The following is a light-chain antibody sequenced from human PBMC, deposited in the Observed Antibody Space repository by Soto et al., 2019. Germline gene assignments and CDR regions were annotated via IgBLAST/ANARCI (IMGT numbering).Light chain of an antibody. CDR1: QSLSSY. V-gene: IGKV3-20*01. J-gene: IGKJ2*01. CDR2: GAS. CDR3: RKYVSSPSYT. Sequence: EIVLTQSPGTLSLSPGERANLSCRASQSLSSYLAWYQQKPGQAPRLLIYGASSRATAIPDRFSGSGSGTDFNLTISRLEPEDFAVYYCRKYVSSPSYTFGQGTNLEIK.